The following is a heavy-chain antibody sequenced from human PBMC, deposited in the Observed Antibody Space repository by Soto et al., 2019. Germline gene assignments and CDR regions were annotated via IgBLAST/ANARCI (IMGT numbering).Heavy chain of an antibody. J-gene: IGHJ4*02. Sequence: QVQLVQSGAEVKKPESSVKVSCKAPGGTFSTYAISWVRQAPGQGLEWMGGIIPMFGTANYAQRFQDRVTITADESTNTVYRGLSSLRSEDTAVYFCASGIQMWLRRINNGYSGWGQGTLVNVSS. V-gene: IGHV1-69*12. CDR1: GGTFSTYA. D-gene: IGHD5-12*01. CDR2: IIPMFGTA. CDR3: ASGIQMWLRRINNGYSG.